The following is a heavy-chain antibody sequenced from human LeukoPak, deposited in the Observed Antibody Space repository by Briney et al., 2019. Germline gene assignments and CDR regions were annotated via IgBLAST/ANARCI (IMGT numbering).Heavy chain of an antibody. D-gene: IGHD4-17*01. CDR2: IYYSGST. CDR1: GGSISSYY. Sequence: PSETQSLTCTVAGGSISSYYWSWIRQPPGKGREWSGYIYYSGSTNYNPSLERGVTISVDKSKKQFSRKRSSVTAADTAVYYCARVRYGDCFDYWGQGTLVTVSS. V-gene: IGHV4-59*01. CDR3: ARVRYGDCFDY. J-gene: IGHJ4*02.